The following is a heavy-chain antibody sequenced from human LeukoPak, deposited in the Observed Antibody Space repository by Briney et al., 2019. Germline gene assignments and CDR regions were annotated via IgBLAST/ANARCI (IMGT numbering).Heavy chain of an antibody. CDR1: GLTASHNVNNA. Sequence: GGSLRLSCAASGLTASHNVNNAMSWVRHAPGKGLEWVSGITTSGSTYYADSVKGRFTISRENSNNTLYLHMDSLRAEDTAVYYCAKDIFPYYYDSSGYYYGSGLDYWGQGTLVTVSS. J-gene: IGHJ4*02. D-gene: IGHD3-22*01. CDR3: AKDIFPYYYDSSGYYYGSGLDY. CDR2: ITTSGST. V-gene: IGHV3-23*01.